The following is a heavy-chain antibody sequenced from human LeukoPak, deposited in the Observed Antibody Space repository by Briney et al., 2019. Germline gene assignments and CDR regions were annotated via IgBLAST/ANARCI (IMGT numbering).Heavy chain of an antibody. D-gene: IGHD3-9*01. J-gene: IGHJ4*02. Sequence: GESLKISCKASGYTFTGYWIGWVRQMPGKGLEWMGIIYPGDSNTRYSPSFQGLVTISADKSISTAYLQWSSLQASDTAMYYCVGSTGYPYYFDYWGQGTLVTVSS. V-gene: IGHV5-51*01. CDR1: GYTFTGYW. CDR3: VGSTGYPYYFDY. CDR2: IYPGDSNT.